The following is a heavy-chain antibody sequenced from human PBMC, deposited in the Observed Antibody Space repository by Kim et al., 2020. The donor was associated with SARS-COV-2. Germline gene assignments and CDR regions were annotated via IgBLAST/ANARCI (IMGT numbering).Heavy chain of an antibody. J-gene: IGHJ2*01. CDR3: ARRLVSGVVVVITRKANWYFDL. D-gene: IGHD3-22*01. Sequence: ASVKVSCKASGYTFTSYDINWVRQATGQGLEWMGWMNPNSGNTGYAQKFQGRVTMTRNTSISTAYMELSSLRSEDTAVYYCARRLVSGVVVVITRKANWYFDLWGRGTLVTVSS. V-gene: IGHV1-8*01. CDR2: MNPNSGNT. CDR1: GYTFTSYD.